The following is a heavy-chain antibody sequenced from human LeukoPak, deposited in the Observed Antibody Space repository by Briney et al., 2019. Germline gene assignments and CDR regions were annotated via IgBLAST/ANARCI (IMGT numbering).Heavy chain of an antibody. CDR3: ARGDIVVVPVARYGMGV. D-gene: IGHD2-2*01. V-gene: IGHV4-34*01. J-gene: IGHJ6*02. Sequence: SETLSLTWAVHGGSFSGYYWSWIRQPPGKGLEWIGEINHSGSTNYNPSLKSRVTISIDTSRNQFSLKLSSVTAADTAVYYCARGDIVVVPVARYGMGVWGQGTTVTVSS. CDR1: GGSFSGYY. CDR2: INHSGST.